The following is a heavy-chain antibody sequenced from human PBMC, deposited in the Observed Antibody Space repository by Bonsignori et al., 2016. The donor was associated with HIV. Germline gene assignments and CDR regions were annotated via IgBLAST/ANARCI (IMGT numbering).Heavy chain of an antibody. J-gene: IGHJ4*02. CDR2: ISSSSSYI. D-gene: IGHD6-6*01. CDR3: ARDEGRGAARPYYFDY. CDR1: GFTFSSYS. Sequence: GGSLRLSCAASGFTFSSYSMNWVRQAPGKGLEWVSSISSSSSYIYYADSVKGRFTISRDNAKNSLYLQMNSLRAEDTAVYYCARDEGRGAARPYYFDYWGQGTLVTVSS. V-gene: IGHV3-21*01.